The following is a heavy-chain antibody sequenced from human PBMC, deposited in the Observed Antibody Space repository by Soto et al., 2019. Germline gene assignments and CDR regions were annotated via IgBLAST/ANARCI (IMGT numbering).Heavy chain of an antibody. J-gene: IGHJ6*02. Sequence: SETLSLTCAVSGGSISSSNWWSWVRQPPGKGLEWIGEIYHSGSTNYNPSLKSRVTISVDKSKNQFSLKLSSVTAADTAVYYSAKSRGDILVVVDDLASDGMDVWGQGTTVTVSS. V-gene: IGHV4-4*02. D-gene: IGHD2-15*01. CDR3: AKSRGDILVVVDDLASDGMDV. CDR1: GGSISSSNW. CDR2: IYHSGST.